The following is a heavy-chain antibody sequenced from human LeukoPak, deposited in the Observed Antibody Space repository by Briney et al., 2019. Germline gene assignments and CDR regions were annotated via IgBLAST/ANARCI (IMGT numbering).Heavy chain of an antibody. V-gene: IGHV3-15*01. Sequence: GGSLRLSCVASGFRFIDYWMNWVRQAPGKGLEWVGRIKSKADGGTTDYAAPVKGRFTISRDDSKNTLFLHMNSLKTEDTALYYCTTGHIYGSGSYYNPNWFDPWGQGTLVTVSS. CDR2: IKSKADGGTT. CDR1: GFRFIDYW. J-gene: IGHJ5*02. D-gene: IGHD3-10*01. CDR3: TTGHIYGSGSYYNPNWFDP.